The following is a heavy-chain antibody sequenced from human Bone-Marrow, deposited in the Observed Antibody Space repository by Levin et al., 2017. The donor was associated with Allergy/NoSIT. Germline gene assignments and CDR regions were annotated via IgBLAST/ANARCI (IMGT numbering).Heavy chain of an antibody. Sequence: GASVKVSCKASGYTFTNYGLTWVRQAPGQGLEWMGWISGYNGNANFAQNVQDRVTVTTDTSTSTAYMELRSLKSDDTAVYYCARDRWEESGSYLIDYWGQGTLVTVSS. CDR3: ARDRWEESGSYLIDY. J-gene: IGHJ4*02. CDR2: ISGYNGNA. V-gene: IGHV1-18*01. D-gene: IGHD1-26*01. CDR1: GYTFTNYG.